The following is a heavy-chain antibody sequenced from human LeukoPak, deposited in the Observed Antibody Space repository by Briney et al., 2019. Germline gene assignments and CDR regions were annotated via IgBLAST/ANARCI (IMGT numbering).Heavy chain of an antibody. D-gene: IGHD3-10*01. V-gene: IGHV4-34*01. CDR3: ARRPFRGVITDPFDY. CDR2: INHSGST. J-gene: IGHJ4*02. Sequence: PSETLSLTCTVSGGPISSYYWSWIRQPPGKGLEWIGEINHSGSTNYNPSLKSRVTISVDTSKNQFSLKLSSVTAADTAVYYCARRPFRGVITDPFDYWGQGTLVTVSS. CDR1: GGPISSYY.